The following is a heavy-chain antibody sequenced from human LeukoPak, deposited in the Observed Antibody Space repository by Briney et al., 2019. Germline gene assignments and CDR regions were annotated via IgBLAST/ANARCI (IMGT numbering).Heavy chain of an antibody. Sequence: PGGSLRLSCAASGFTFSSYEMNWVRQAPGKGLEWVSYISSSGSTIYYADSVKGRFTISRDNAKNSLYLQMNSLRAEDTAVYYCARDLEEQRFDYWGQGTLVTVSS. D-gene: IGHD6-25*01. CDR2: ISSSGSTI. CDR3: ARDLEEQRFDY. CDR1: GFTFSSYE. V-gene: IGHV3-48*03. J-gene: IGHJ4*02.